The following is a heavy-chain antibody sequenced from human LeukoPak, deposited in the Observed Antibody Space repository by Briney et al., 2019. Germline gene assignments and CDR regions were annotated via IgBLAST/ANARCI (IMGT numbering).Heavy chain of an antibody. CDR2: IIPIFGTA. J-gene: IGHJ5*02. CDR1: GGTFSSYA. CDR3: ARGAGSYYSPQNWFDP. Sequence: SVKVSCKASGGTFSSYAISWVRQAPGQGLEWMGGIIPIFGTANYAQKFQGRVTITTDESTSTAYMELSSLRSEDTAVYYCARGAGSYYSPQNWFDPWGQGTLVTVSS. V-gene: IGHV1-69*05. D-gene: IGHD3-10*01.